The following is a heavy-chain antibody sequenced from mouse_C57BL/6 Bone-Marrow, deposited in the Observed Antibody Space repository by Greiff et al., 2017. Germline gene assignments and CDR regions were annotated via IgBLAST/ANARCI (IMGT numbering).Heavy chain of an antibody. V-gene: IGHV10-3*01. J-gene: IGHJ4*01. CDR2: IRSKSSNYAT. Sequence: EAGGGLVQPKGSLKLSCAASGFTFNTYAMHWVRQAPGKGFDWVSRIRSKSSNYATYYADSVKDRFTISRDDSQSMRYLQMNNLKTEDTAMYYVVAGYAMDYWGQGTSVTVSS. CDR1: GFTFNTYA. CDR3: VAGYAMDY.